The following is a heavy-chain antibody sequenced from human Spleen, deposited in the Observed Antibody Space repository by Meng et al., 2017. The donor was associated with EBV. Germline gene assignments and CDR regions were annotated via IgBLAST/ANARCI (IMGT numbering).Heavy chain of an antibody. CDR3: AKFPYYYDSSGHYYNY. D-gene: IGHD3-22*01. CDR1: GFTFSNYG. V-gene: IGHV3-30*18. J-gene: IGHJ4*02. Sequence: QVQLVESGGGVVQLGRXXGPSCAASGFTFSNYGMNWVRQAPGKGLEWVAVISYDGSNKYYGDSVKGRFTISRDNSKNTLSLQMNSLRPDDTAVYYCAKFPYYYDSSGHYYNYWGQGTLVTVSS. CDR2: ISYDGSNK.